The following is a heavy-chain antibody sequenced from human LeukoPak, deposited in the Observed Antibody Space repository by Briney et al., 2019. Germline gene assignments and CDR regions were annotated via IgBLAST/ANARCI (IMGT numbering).Heavy chain of an antibody. CDR1: GFTFSSHG. V-gene: IGHV3-21*01. J-gene: IGHJ5*02. Sequence: GGSLRLSCVASGFTFSSHGMNWVRQAPGKGLEWVSSISSSSSYIYYADSVKGRFTISRDNAKNSLYLQMKSLRAEDTAVYYCARGKTSQNIVTRKTYNWFDPWGQGTLVTVSS. CDR2: ISSSSSYI. CDR3: ARGKTSQNIVTRKTYNWFDP. D-gene: IGHD2/OR15-2a*01.